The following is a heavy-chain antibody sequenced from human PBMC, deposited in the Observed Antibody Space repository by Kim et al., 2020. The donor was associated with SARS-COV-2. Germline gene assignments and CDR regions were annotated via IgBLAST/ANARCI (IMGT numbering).Heavy chain of an antibody. V-gene: IGHV1-18*01. D-gene: IGHD5-18*01. CDR2: ISAYNGNT. Sequence: ASVKVSCKASGYTFTSYGISWVRQAPGQGLEWMGWISAYNGNTNYAQKLQGRVTMTTDTSTSTAYMELRSLRSDDTAVYYCASWAPSRYHNTAMVAYYYYGMDVWGQGTTVTVSS. J-gene: IGHJ6*02. CDR1: GYTFTSYG. CDR3: ASWAPSRYHNTAMVAYYYYGMDV.